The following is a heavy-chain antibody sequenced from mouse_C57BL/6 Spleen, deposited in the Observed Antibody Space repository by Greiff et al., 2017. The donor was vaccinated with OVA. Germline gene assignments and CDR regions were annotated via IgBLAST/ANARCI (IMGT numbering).Heavy chain of an antibody. CDR3: AREGPFYAMDY. Sequence: EVKLMESEGGLVQPGSSMKLSCTASGFTFSDYYMAWVRQVPEKGLEWVANINYDGSSTYYLDSLKSRFIISRDNAKNILYLQMSSLKSEDTATYYCAREGPFYAMDYWGQGTSVTVSS. V-gene: IGHV5-16*01. J-gene: IGHJ4*01. CDR2: INYDGSST. CDR1: GFTFSDYY.